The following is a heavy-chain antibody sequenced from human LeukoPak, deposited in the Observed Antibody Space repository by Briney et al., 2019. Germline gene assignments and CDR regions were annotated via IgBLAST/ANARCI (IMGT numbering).Heavy chain of an antibody. CDR1: GFTFSSDG. CDR3: AREVNIVTKWGLAPDY. V-gene: IGHV3-33*01. Sequence: GGSLRLSCAASGFTFSSDGMHWARQAPGKGLEWVAVIWYDGSNKYYADSVKGRFTISRDNSKNTLYLQMNSLRAENTAVYYSAREVNIVTKWGLAPDYWGQGTLVTVSS. CDR2: IWYDGSNK. D-gene: IGHD5-12*01. J-gene: IGHJ4*02.